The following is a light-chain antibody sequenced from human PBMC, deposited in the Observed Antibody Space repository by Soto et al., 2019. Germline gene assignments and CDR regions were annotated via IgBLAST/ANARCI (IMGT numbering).Light chain of an antibody. J-gene: IGKJ4*01. CDR1: QSVGDY. CDR3: QQRSKLPRT. CDR2: DVA. V-gene: IGKV3-11*01. Sequence: SGLTPDTGPPSFSPGERATLPCRASQSVGDYLAWYQQKPGQAPRLLMYDVAKRATGTPARFSGSGSGTDFTLTISSLEPEDFAVYYCQQRSKLPRTFGGGTKVDI.